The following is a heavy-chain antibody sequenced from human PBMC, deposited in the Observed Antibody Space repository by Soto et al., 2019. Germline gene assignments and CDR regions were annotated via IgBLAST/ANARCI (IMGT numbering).Heavy chain of an antibody. D-gene: IGHD3-16*01. CDR3: VKEGGMKYFDF. V-gene: IGHV3-9*01. CDR1: GFIFDNHA. CDR2: VTWNSVAT. J-gene: IGHJ2*01. Sequence: PGGSLRLSCTASGFIFDNHAMHWVRQAPGKGLEWVAGVTWNSVATGYADSVKGRFTISRDNAKNSLYLQMNSLSAEDTAVYFCVKEGGMKYFDFWGRGTVVTVS.